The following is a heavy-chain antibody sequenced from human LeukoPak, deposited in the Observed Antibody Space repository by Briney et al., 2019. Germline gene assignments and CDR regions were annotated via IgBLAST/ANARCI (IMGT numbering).Heavy chain of an antibody. V-gene: IGHV3-33*01. D-gene: IGHD4-11*01. J-gene: IGHJ4*02. CDR3: ARDYTVTSYYLDF. CDR1: GFTFSSYG. CDR2: IWFDGTNK. Sequence: PGGSLRLSCAASGFTFSSYGMHWVRQAPGKGLEWVAVIWFDGTNKYYADSVKGRFTVSRDNSRNTLYLQMNSLRAEDTAVYYCARDYTVTSYYLDFWGQGTLVTVSS.